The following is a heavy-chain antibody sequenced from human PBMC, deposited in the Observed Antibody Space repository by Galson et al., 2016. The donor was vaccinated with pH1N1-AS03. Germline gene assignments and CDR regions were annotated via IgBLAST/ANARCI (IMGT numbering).Heavy chain of an antibody. J-gene: IGHJ4*02. CDR1: GYTFTSYG. CDR3: ARAAGEQLSSSDY. Sequence: SVKVSCKASGYTFTSYGITWVRQAPGQGLEWMGWISAHNGYTKYAQKLQGRVTMTTDTSTSTAYMELRSLRSDDTAVCYCARAAGEQLSSSDYWGQGTLVTVSS. CDR2: ISAHNGYT. V-gene: IGHV1-18*04. D-gene: IGHD1-26*01.